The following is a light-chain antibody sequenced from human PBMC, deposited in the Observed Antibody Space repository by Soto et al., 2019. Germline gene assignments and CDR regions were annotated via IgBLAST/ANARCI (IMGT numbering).Light chain of an antibody. V-gene: IGLV2-14*03. Sequence: QAVVTQPASVSESPGQSITISCTGTSSDIGGYNYVSWYQHLPGKAPKLVIYDVSNRPSGVSNRFSGSKSGNTASLTIAGLQAEDEADYYCSSYTSTSALLFGGGTKVTVL. CDR1: SSDIGGYNY. J-gene: IGLJ2*01. CDR3: SSYTSTSALL. CDR2: DVS.